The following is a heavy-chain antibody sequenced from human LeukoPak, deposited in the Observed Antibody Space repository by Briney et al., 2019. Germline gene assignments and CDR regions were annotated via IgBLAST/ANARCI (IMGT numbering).Heavy chain of an antibody. CDR1: GFTFSSYG. D-gene: IGHD3-22*01. Sequence: GGSLRLSCAASGFTFSSYGMHWVRQAPGKGLELVAIMSSDGNDKYYADSVKGRFIVSRDNSKNMLFLQMNSLRAEDTAVYYCAKAPRYYYDSSGYPYYFDYWGQGTLVTVSS. CDR2: MSSDGNDK. V-gene: IGHV3-30*18. CDR3: AKAPRYYYDSSGYPYYFDY. J-gene: IGHJ4*02.